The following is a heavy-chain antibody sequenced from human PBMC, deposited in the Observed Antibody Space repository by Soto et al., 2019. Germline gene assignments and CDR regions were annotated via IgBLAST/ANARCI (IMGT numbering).Heavy chain of an antibody. CDR1: GFTFSSYA. CDR3: AKRSSSSTFDY. CDR2: ISGSDDST. D-gene: IGHD6-6*01. V-gene: IGHV3-23*01. Sequence: PGGSLRLSCADAGFTFSSYAMSWVRQAPGKGLEWVSVISGSDDSTYYADSVKGRVTISRDNSKNTLYLQMNSLRAEDTAVYYCAKRSSSSTFDYWGQGTLVTVSS. J-gene: IGHJ4*02.